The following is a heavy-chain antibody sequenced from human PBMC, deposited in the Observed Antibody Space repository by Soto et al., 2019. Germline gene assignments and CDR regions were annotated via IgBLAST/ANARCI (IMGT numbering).Heavy chain of an antibody. CDR1: GFTFDDYA. J-gene: IGHJ4*02. CDR3: AKAIQPAMALQVGAFDY. CDR2: ISWNSGSI. Sequence: GGSLRLSCAASGFTFDDYAMHWVRQAPGKGLEWVSGISWNSGSIGYADSVKGRFTISRDNAKNSLYLQMNSLRAEDTALYYCAKAIQPAMALQVGAFDYWGQGTLVTVSS. D-gene: IGHD1-26*01. V-gene: IGHV3-9*01.